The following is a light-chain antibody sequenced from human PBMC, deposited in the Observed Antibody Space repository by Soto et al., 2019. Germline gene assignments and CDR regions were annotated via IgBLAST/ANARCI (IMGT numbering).Light chain of an antibody. CDR2: QTS. V-gene: IGKV3-11*01. J-gene: IGKJ1*01. Sequence: EIVLTQSPATLSSFPGDRVTPSCRASQYINTRLAWYQHRPGQAPRLLIYQTSIRAAGIPARFSASGTGTDFTLTISDVQPEDFAVYYCHQRQSWPRTFGQGTKWIS. CDR1: QYINTR. CDR3: HQRQSWPRT.